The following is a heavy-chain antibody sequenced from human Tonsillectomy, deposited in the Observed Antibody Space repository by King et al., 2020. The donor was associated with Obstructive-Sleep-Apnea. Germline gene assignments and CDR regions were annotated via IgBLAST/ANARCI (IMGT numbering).Heavy chain of an antibody. CDR3: TRPGGDASYYYGMDV. J-gene: IGHJ6*02. D-gene: IGHD2-21*02. CDR1: GFIISGSA. V-gene: IGHV3-73*01. Sequence: VQLVEAGGGLVQPGGSLKLSCAASGFIISGSALHWVRQASGKGLEWIGRVRSKDNNYATAYVASVKGRFTVSRDDSKNTAYLQMNSLKTEDTAVYYCTRPGGDASYYYGMDVWGQGATVTVSS. CDR2: VRSKDNNYAT.